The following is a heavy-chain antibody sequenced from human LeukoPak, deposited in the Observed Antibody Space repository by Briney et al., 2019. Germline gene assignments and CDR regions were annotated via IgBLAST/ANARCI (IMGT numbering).Heavy chain of an antibody. J-gene: IGHJ6*03. CDR3: HILYSSGWLYYYYMDV. D-gene: IGHD6-19*01. V-gene: IGHV3-53*01. CDR1: GFTVSSNY. CDR2: IYSGGST. Sequence: PGGSLRRSCAASGFTVSSNYMSWVRQAPGKGLEWVSVIYSGGSTYYADSVKGRFTISRDNSKNTLYLQMNSLRAEDTAVYYCHILYSSGWLYYYYMDVWGKGTTVTVSS.